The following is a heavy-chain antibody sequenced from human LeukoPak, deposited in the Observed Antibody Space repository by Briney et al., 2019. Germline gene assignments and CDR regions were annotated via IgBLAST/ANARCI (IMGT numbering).Heavy chain of an antibody. V-gene: IGHV4-39*07. J-gene: IGHJ4*02. D-gene: IGHD5-18*01. CDR1: GGSISSSSYY. CDR3: AITEYSYGYGFDY. CDR2: IYYSGST. Sequence: SETLSLTCTVSGGSISSSSYYWGWIRQPPGKGLEWIGSIYYSGSTYYNPSLKSRVTISVDTSKNQFSLKLSSVTAADTAVYYCAITEYSYGYGFDYWGQGTLVTVSS.